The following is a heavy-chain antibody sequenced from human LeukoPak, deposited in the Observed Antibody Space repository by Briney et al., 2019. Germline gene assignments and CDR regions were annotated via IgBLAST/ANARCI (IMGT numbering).Heavy chain of an antibody. D-gene: IGHD4-17*01. Sequence: ASVKVSCKASGCTFSSYAISWVRQAPGQGLEWMGGIIPIFGTANYAQKFQGRVTITADESTSTAYMELSRLRSEDTAVYYCARLRLTTVTRRFWDDAVDIWGQGTMVTVSS. CDR3: ARLRLTTVTRRFWDDAVDI. CDR1: GCTFSSYA. J-gene: IGHJ3*02. V-gene: IGHV1-69*13. CDR2: IIPIFGTA.